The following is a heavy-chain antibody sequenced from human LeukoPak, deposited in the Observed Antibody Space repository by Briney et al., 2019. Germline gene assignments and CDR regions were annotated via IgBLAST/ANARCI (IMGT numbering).Heavy chain of an antibody. Sequence: ASVRVSSTASGYTFTVNHIHWVRQAPGQGREWMGWINPNSGGTNYAQKFQGWVTMTRDTSISTAYMELSRLKSADTAVYYCAREYSSSCFNFWGQGTLVTVSS. D-gene: IGHD6-13*01. CDR3: AREYSSSCFNF. J-gene: IGHJ4*02. CDR2: INPNSGGT. V-gene: IGHV1-2*04. CDR1: GYTFTVNH.